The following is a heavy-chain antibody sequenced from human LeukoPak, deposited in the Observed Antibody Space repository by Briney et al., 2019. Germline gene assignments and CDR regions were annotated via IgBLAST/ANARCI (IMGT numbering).Heavy chain of an antibody. J-gene: IGHJ6*04. CDR2: ISYDGSNK. D-gene: IGHD2-2*01. Sequence: GRSLRLSCAASGFTFSSYGMHWVRQAPGKGLEWVAVISYDGSNKYYADSVKGRFTISRDNSKNTLYLQMNSLRAEDTAVYYCAKATAAYYYYGMDVWGKGTTVTASS. CDR1: GFTFSSYG. CDR3: AKATAAYYYYGMDV. V-gene: IGHV3-30*18.